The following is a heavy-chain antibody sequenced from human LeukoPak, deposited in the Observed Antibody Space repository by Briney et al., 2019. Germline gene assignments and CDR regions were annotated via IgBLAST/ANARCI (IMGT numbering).Heavy chain of an antibody. CDR2: VFYSENS. Sequence: PSETLSLTCTVSGGSISSNYWSWIRQPPGKELEWIGYVFYSENSNYNPSLKSRVTISIDTSKNQFSLNLSSVTAADTAVYYCARHIYGAYYYMDVWAKGTTVTVSS. CDR1: GGSISSNY. V-gene: IGHV4-59*08. J-gene: IGHJ6*03. D-gene: IGHD3-10*01. CDR3: ARHIYGAYYYMDV.